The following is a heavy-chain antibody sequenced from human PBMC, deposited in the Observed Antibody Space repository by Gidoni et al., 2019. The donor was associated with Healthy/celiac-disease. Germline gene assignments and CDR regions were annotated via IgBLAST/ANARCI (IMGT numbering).Heavy chain of an antibody. CDR1: GGSIRSSSYY. CDR2: IYYSGST. CDR3: AREGSGSYVDAFDI. D-gene: IGHD1-26*01. Sequence: QLQLQESGPGLVKPSETLSLTCTVSGGSIRSSSYYWGWIRQPPGKGLEWIGSIYYSGSTYYNPSLKSRVTISVDTSKNQFSLKLSSVTAADTAVYYCAREGSGSYVDAFDIWGQGTMVTVSS. V-gene: IGHV4-39*07. J-gene: IGHJ3*02.